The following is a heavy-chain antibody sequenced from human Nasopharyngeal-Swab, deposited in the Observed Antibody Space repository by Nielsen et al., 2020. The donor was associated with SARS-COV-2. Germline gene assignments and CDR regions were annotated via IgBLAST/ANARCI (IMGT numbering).Heavy chain of an antibody. Sequence: WVRQAPGQGLEWMGRINPNSGGTNYAQKFQGRVTMTRGTSISTAYMELSRLRSDDTAVYYCARISTVTTSSLFDYWGQGTLVTVSS. D-gene: IGHD4-17*01. V-gene: IGHV1-2*06. CDR3: ARISTVTTSSLFDY. CDR2: INPNSGGT. J-gene: IGHJ4*02.